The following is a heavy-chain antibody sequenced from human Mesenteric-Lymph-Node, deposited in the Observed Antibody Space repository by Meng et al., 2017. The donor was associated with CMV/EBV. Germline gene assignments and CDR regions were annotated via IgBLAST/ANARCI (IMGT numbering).Heavy chain of an antibody. CDR3: ARSNMVRGPREDYNWFDP. CDR2: MNPNSGNT. J-gene: IGHJ5*02. D-gene: IGHD3-10*01. CDR1: GYTFTSYD. V-gene: IGHV1-8*01. Sequence: ASVKVSCKASGYTFTSYDINWVRQATGQGLEWMGWMNPNSGNTGYAQKFQGRVTRTRNTSISTAYMELSSLRSEDTAVYYCARSNMVRGPREDYNWFDPWGQGTLVTVSS.